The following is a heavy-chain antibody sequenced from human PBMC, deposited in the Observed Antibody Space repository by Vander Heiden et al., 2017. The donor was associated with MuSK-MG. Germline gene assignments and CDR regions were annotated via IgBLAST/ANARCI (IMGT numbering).Heavy chain of an antibody. CDR1: GGSISSYY. Sequence: QVQLQESGPGLVKPSETLSLTCTVSGGSISSYYWSWIRQPPGKGLEWIGYIYYSGSTNYNPALKSRVTISVDTSKNQCSLKLRSVTAADTAVYYCASGGYDWGYFDYWGQGTMVTVSS. CDR2: IYYSGST. V-gene: IGHV4-59*01. J-gene: IGHJ4*02. CDR3: ASGGYDWGYFDY. D-gene: IGHD5-12*01.